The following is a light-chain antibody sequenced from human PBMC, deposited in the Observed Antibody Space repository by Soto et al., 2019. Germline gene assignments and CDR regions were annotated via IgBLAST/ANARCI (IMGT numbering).Light chain of an antibody. Sequence: QSALTQPASVSGSPGQSITISCTGTSNDVGGYNYVSWFQQHPGKAPKLLIYDVYDRPSGVSNRFSGSKSGITASLTISGLQAEDEADYYCYSYTTSTTPYVFGSGTKLTVL. CDR3: YSYTTSTTPYV. CDR2: DVY. CDR1: SNDVGGYNY. J-gene: IGLJ1*01. V-gene: IGLV2-14*03.